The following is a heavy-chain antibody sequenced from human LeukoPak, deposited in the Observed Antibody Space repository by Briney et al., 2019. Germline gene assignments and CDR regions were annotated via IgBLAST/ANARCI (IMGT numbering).Heavy chain of an antibody. V-gene: IGHV4-34*01. CDR3: ARGLYSSSWYSYYYYMDV. D-gene: IGHD6-13*01. CDR1: GGSFSGYY. J-gene: IGHJ6*03. CDR2: INHSGST. Sequence: PSETLSLTCAVYGGSFSGYYWSWIRQPPGKGLEWIGEINHSGSTNYNPSLKSRVTISVDTSKNQFSLKLSSVTAADTAVYYCARGLYSSSWYSYYYYMDVWGKGTTVTVSS.